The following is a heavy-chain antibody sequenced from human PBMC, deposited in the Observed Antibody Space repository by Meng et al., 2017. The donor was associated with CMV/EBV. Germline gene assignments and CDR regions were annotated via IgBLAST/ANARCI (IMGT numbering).Heavy chain of an antibody. V-gene: IGHV3-30*18. CDR1: GFTFSNYG. Sequence: LSCATSGFTFSNYGMHWVRQAPGKGLEWVAIILYDGSREYYADSVKGRFTISRDNSKNTLSLQMNSLRVEDTAVYYCAKDLAGGAADYWGQGTLVTVSS. CDR3: AKDLAGGAADY. D-gene: IGHD2-21*01. J-gene: IGHJ4*01. CDR2: ILYDGSRE.